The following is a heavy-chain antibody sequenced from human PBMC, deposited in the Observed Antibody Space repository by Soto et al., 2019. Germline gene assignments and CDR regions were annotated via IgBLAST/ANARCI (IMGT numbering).Heavy chain of an antibody. CDR2: MFHSGST. CDR3: ARGHIVVVPTVGWFDP. Sequence: PSETLSLTCAVSGYSISSGYYWGWIRQPPGKGLEWIGSMFHSGSTYYNPSLKSRVTISVDTSKNQFPLKLSSVTAADTAVYYCARGHIVVVPTVGWFDPWGHGTLVTVSS. CDR1: GYSISSGYY. J-gene: IGHJ5*02. V-gene: IGHV4-38-2*01. D-gene: IGHD2-2*01.